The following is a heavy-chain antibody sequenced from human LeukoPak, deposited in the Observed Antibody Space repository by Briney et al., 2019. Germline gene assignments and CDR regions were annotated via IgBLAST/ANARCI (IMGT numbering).Heavy chain of an antibody. CDR3: TRVIVAVPGYFDYFDF. CDR1: GFSFSSHY. D-gene: IGHD6-19*01. V-gene: IGHV3-7*01. J-gene: IGHJ4*02. Sequence: GGSLRLSCTASGFSFSSHYMRWIRQAPGKGLEWVANINEDGSNKWHLGSVKGRFTVSRDNARNSLYLQMNSLRVEDTAVYYCTRVIVAVPGYFDYFDFWGQGGLVTVSS. CDR2: INEDGSNK.